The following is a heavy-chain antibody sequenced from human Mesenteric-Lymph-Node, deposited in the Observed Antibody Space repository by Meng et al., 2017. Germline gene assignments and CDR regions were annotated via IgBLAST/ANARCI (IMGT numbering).Heavy chain of an antibody. D-gene: IGHD2-21*01. CDR2: INPNSGGT. V-gene: IGHV1-2*06. CDR1: GYTFTGYY. Sequence: ASVKVSCKASGYTFTGYYMHWVRQAPGQGLEWMGRINPNSGGTNYAQKFQGRVTMTRDTSISTAYMELSRLRSDDTAVYYCAAVCFSCFDDFDFWGQGTMVTVSS. CDR3: AAVCFSCFDDFDF. J-gene: IGHJ3*01.